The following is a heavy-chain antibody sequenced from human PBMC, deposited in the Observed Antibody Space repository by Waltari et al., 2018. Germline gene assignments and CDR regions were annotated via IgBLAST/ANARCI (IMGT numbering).Heavy chain of an antibody. CDR3: ARDALYYYDSSRGDY. CDR1: GYTFTSSG. J-gene: IGHJ4*02. CDR2: ISAYNGNT. Sequence: QVQLVQSGAEVKKPGASVKVSCKASGYTFTSSGISWVRQAPGQGLEWMGWISAYNGNTNYAQKLQGRVTMTTDTSTSTAYMELRSLRSDDTAVYYCARDALYYYDSSRGDYWGQGTLVTVSS. V-gene: IGHV1-18*01. D-gene: IGHD3-22*01.